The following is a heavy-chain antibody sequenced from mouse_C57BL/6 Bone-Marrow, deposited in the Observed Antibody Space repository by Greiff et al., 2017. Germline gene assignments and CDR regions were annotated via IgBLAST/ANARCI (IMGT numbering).Heavy chain of an antibody. D-gene: IGHD1-1*01. V-gene: IGHV1-82*01. CDR2: IYPGDGDT. CDR3: ARRTTVSEAMDY. Sequence: QVQLQQSGPELVKPGASVKISCKASGYAFSSSWMNWVKQRPGKGLEWIGRIYPGDGDTNYNGKFKGKATVTADKSSSTAYMQLSSLTSEDSAVYFCARRTTVSEAMDYWGQGTSGTVSS. J-gene: IGHJ4*01. CDR1: GYAFSSSW.